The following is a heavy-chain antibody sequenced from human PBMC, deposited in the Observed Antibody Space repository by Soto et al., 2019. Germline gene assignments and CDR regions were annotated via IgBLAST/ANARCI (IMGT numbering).Heavy chain of an antibody. D-gene: IGHD2-21*01. J-gene: IGHJ4*02. Sequence: GGSLRLSCTASGFDFSGSEMNWFRQAPGKGLEWVAYITGSGGVMFHADSVKGRFSISRDNAKNSLFLEMSDLTADDTGVYYCAKVAPFILGSPFWGQGTLVPVSS. CDR2: ITGSGGVM. CDR1: GFDFSGSE. CDR3: AKVAPFILGSPF. V-gene: IGHV3-48*03.